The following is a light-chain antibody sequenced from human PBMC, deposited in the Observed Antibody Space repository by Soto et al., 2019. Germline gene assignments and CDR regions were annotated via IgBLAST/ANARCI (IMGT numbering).Light chain of an antibody. J-gene: IGKJ2*01. V-gene: IGKV3-15*01. CDR2: DES. Sequence: EIVMTQSPATLSLSPGERATLSCRASQTIDNTLAWYQRKTGQAPRLLIYDESTRATGVPDRFSGSGSGTDLTLTISSLQSEDFAVYYCQNYNYWPYTCGQGTKVDIK. CDR1: QTIDNT. CDR3: QNYNYWPYT.